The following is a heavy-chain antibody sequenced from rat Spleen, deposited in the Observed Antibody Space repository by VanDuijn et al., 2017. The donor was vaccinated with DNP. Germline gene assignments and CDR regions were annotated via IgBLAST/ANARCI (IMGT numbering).Heavy chain of an antibody. D-gene: IGHD4-3*01. CDR3: IRWNSGHFDY. CDR1: GFTFSDYY. CDR2: IGSDGFAP. Sequence: EVQLVESGGGLVQPGRSLKLSCAASGFTFSDYYMAWVRQAPTKGLEWVAYIGSDGFAPYYGDSVKGRFTISRDNAKSTLYLQMNSLRSEDMATYYCIRWNSGHFDYWGQGVMVTVSS. V-gene: IGHV5-22*01. J-gene: IGHJ2*01.